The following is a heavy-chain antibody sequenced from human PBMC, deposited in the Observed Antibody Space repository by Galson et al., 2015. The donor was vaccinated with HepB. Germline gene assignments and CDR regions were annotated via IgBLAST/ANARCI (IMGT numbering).Heavy chain of an antibody. CDR3: ARSLTDFWSGYSGDNYYYDMDV. CDR2: ISLYNGNT. Sequence: SVKVSCKASGFTFGNYGVTWVRQAPGQGLEWLGWISLYNGNTNYAQKLQDRVTMTTDTSTSTVFMEVRSLRSDDTAVYYCARSLTDFWSGYSGDNYYYDMDVWGQGTTVNVSS. D-gene: IGHD3-3*01. J-gene: IGHJ6*02. CDR1: GFTFGNYG. V-gene: IGHV1-18*01.